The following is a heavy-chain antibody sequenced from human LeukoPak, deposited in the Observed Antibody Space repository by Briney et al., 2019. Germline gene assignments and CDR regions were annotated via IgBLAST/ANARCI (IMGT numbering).Heavy chain of an antibody. D-gene: IGHD3-22*01. J-gene: IGHJ6*03. Sequence: SETLSLTCTVSGGSISSYYWSWIRQPPGKGLEWIGYIYYSGSTNYNPSLKSRVTISVDTSKNQFSLKLSSVTAADTAVYCCARAGPGTSSGLGGYPPDYYYYMDVWGKGTTVTVSS. CDR2: IYYSGST. V-gene: IGHV4-59*01. CDR3: ARAGPGTSSGLGGYPPDYYYYMDV. CDR1: GGSISSYY.